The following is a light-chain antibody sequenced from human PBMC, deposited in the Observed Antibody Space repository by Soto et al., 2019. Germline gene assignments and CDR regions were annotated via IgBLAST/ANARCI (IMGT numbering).Light chain of an antibody. J-gene: IGLJ7*01. Sequence: SYELTQPSSVSVSPGQTARITCSGDVLARKNAWWFQHKPGQAPLLVIYRNSERPSGIPERFSASTSGTTATLTISGAHIEDEADYYCYSAADNTGIFGGGTQLTVL. CDR1: VLARKN. V-gene: IGLV3-27*01. CDR3: YSAADNTGI. CDR2: RNS.